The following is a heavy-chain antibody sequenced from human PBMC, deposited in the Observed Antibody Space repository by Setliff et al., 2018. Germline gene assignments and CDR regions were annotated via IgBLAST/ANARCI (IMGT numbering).Heavy chain of an antibody. J-gene: IGHJ4*02. D-gene: IGHD3-22*01. Sequence: GGSLRLSCVTSGFAFTSYDMTWVRQAPGKGLEWVASINNGGVSADYTDSVKGRFTISRDNSKNTLYLQMNSLRAEDTAVYYCAGGPRWYDSSGYYFRTDNWGQGTLVTVSS. V-gene: IGHV3-23*01. CDR3: AGGPRWYDSSGYYFRTDN. CDR2: INNGGVSA. CDR1: GFAFTSYD.